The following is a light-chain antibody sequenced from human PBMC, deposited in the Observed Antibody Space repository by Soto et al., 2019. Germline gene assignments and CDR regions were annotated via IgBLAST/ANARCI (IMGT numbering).Light chain of an antibody. CDR1: PSVTNY. V-gene: IGKV3-11*01. J-gene: IGKJ5*01. CDR2: GAF. Sequence: IVLTQSPATLSLSPGERATLSCRASPSVTNYLAWYQQKPGQAPRLLIYGAFNRATGIPARFSGSGSGTDFTLTISSLEPEDFAVHYCQQRNIWPPVTFGQGTRLEIK. CDR3: QQRNIWPPVT.